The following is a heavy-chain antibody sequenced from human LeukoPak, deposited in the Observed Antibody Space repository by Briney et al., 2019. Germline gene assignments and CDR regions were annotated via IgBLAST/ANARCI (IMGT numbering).Heavy chain of an antibody. V-gene: IGHV3-49*03. CDR3: TVDYYDSSGYSHY. J-gene: IGHJ4*02. CDR2: IRSKAYGGTT. Sequence: PGRSPRLSCTASGFTFGDYAMSWFRQAPGKGLEWVGFIRSKAYGGTTEYAASVKGRFTISRDDSKSIAYLQMNSLKTEDTAVYYCTVDYYDSSGYSHYWGQGTLVTVSS. D-gene: IGHD3-22*01. CDR1: GFTFGDYA.